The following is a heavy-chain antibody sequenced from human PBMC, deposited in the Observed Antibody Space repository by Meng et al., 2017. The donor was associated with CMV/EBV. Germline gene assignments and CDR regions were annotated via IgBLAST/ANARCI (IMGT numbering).Heavy chain of an antibody. V-gene: IGHV4-34*01. CDR2: INHSGST. Sequence: QVQLQQWGEGLLKPSATLSLTCAVYGGSFSGYYWSWIRQPPGKGLEWIGEINHSGSTNYNPSLKSRVTISVDTSKNQFSLKLSSVTAADTVVYYCASSLTYPDYWGQGTLVTVSS. D-gene: IGHD2-15*01. J-gene: IGHJ4*02. CDR1: GGSFSGYY. CDR3: ASSLTYPDY.